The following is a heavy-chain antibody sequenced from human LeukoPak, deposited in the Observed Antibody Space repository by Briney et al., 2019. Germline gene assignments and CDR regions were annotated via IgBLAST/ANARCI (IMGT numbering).Heavy chain of an antibody. D-gene: IGHD5-18*01. CDR1: GGSFSGYY. J-gene: IGHJ6*02. CDR2: INHSGST. V-gene: IGHV4-34*01. CDR3: ARGTDRGYSYGYYYYYYGMDV. Sequence: SETLSLTCAVYGGSFSGYYWSWIRQPPGKGLEWIGEINHSGSTNYNPSLKSRVTISVDTFKNQFSLKLSSVTAADTAVYYCARGTDRGYSYGYYYYYYGMDVWGQGTTVTVSS.